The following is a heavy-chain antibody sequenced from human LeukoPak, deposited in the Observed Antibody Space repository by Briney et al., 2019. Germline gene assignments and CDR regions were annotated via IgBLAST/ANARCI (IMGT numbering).Heavy chain of an antibody. D-gene: IGHD3-10*01. Sequence: QAGGSLRLSCAASGFTFSKYWLHWLRQAPGKELEWLSYIRGSSNTIHYADSVKGRFTISRDNAKNSVYLQMDSLRVEDTAVYYCARVVTGSGSYLDYWGQGTLVTVSS. V-gene: IGHV3-48*04. J-gene: IGHJ4*02. CDR1: GFTFSKYW. CDR3: ARVVTGSGSYLDY. CDR2: IRGSSNTI.